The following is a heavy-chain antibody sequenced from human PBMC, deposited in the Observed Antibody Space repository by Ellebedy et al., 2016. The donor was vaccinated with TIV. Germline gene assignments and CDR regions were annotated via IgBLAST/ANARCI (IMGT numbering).Heavy chain of an antibody. CDR1: GFTFSNAW. CDR3: TTVYRYNYDSV. J-gene: IGHJ4*02. V-gene: IGHV3-15*01. Sequence: GGSLRLSCAASGFTFSNAWMNWVRQAPGKGLEWVGRIKSKTDGGAADYAAPVKGRFTISRADSKKPLYLQMNSLKTEDTAVYFCTTVYRYNYDSVWGQGTLVTVSS. CDR2: IKSKTDGGAA. D-gene: IGHD5-18*01.